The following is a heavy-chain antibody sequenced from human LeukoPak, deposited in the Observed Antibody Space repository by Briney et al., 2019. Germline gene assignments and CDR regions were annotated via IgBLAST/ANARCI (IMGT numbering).Heavy chain of an antibody. J-gene: IGHJ4*02. Sequence: PGGSLRLSCAASGFTFDDYAMHWVRQAPGKGLEWVSGISWNSGSIGYADSVKGRFTISRDNAKNSLYLQMNSLRAEDTALYYYAKDATAAGINFDYWGQGTLVTVSS. V-gene: IGHV3-9*01. CDR2: ISWNSGSI. D-gene: IGHD6-13*01. CDR3: AKDATAAGINFDY. CDR1: GFTFDDYA.